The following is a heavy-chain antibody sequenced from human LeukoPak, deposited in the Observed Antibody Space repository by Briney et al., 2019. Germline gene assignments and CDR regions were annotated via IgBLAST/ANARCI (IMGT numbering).Heavy chain of an antibody. J-gene: IGHJ3*02. V-gene: IGHV1-18*01. D-gene: IGHD6-13*01. Sequence: ASVKVSCKASGYTFTSYGISWVRQAPGQGLEWMGWISAYNGNTNYAQKLQGRVTMTTDTSTSTAYMELRSLRSDDTALYYCARDLGDGAAAATTGGAFDIWGQGTMVTVSS. CDR1: GYTFTSYG. CDR2: ISAYNGNT. CDR3: ARDLGDGAAAATTGGAFDI.